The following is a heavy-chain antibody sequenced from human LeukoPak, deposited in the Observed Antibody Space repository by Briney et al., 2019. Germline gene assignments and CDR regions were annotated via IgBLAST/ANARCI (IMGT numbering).Heavy chain of an antibody. CDR2: INPSGGST. Sequence: GASVKVSCKASGYTFTSYYMHWVRQAPGQGLEWMGIINPSGGSTSYAQKFQGRVTMTRDTSTSTVYMELSSLRSEDTAVYYCARFTLLFLGLGGYSYNYGDYWGRGTLVSVSP. CDR3: ARFTLLFLGLGGYSYNYGDY. CDR1: GYTFTSYY. V-gene: IGHV1-46*01. D-gene: IGHD5-18*01. J-gene: IGHJ4*02.